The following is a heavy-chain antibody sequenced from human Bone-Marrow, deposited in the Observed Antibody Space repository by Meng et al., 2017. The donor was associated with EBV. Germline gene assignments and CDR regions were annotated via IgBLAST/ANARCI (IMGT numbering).Heavy chain of an antibody. CDR1: GYTFTNYA. CDR2: INPGNGNT. J-gene: IGHJ4*02. Sequence: VQFVQAGAEVRKPGASVKVSCKASGYTFTNYAMHWVRQAPGQRLEWMGWINPGNGNTKYSQKFQGRASITRDISASIVYMELTSLRSEDTAVYYCATEPGYSSGWGQGTLVTVFS. D-gene: IGHD6-19*01. V-gene: IGHV1-3*01. CDR3: ATEPGYSSG.